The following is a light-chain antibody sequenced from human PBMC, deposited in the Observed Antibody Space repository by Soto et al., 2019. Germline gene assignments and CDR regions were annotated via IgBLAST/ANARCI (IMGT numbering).Light chain of an antibody. V-gene: IGLV2-14*01. J-gene: IGLJ1*01. CDR2: DVS. CDR3: SSYTGRTTYV. CDR1: SSDVGGYNY. Sequence: QSVLTQPASVSGSPGQSITISCTGTSSDVGGYNYVSWYQQHPGKAPKLMIYDVSNRPSGVSNRFSGSKSGNTASLTISGLQAEDEADYYCSSYTGRTTYVFGIGTKVTVL.